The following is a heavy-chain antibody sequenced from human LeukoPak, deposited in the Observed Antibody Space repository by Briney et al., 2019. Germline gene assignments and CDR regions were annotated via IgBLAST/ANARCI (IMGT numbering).Heavy chain of an antibody. CDR3: ARVRGSSL. V-gene: IGHV4-34*01. Sequence: PSETLSLTCVVYGGSFSGYYWSWIRQPPGKGLEWIGEINHSGSTNYNPSLKSRVTIPVDTSKNQFSLKLSSVTAADTAVYYCARVRGSSLWGQGTLVTVSS. CDR2: INHSGST. J-gene: IGHJ4*02. D-gene: IGHD3-10*01. CDR1: GGSFSGYY.